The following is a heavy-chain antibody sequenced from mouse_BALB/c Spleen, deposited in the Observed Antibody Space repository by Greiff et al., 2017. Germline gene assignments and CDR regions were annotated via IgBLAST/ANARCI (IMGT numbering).Heavy chain of an antibody. D-gene: IGHD1-1*01. V-gene: IGHV5-4*02. CDR3: ARVPLWPRSLYAMDY. Sequence: DVLLVESGGGLVKPGGSLKLSCAASGFTFSDYYMYWVRQTPEKRLEWVATISDGGSYTYYPDSVKGRFTISRDNAKNNLYLQLSSLKSEDTAMYYCARVPLWPRSLYAMDYWGQGTSVTVSS. J-gene: IGHJ4*01. CDR1: GFTFSDYY. CDR2: ISDGGSYT.